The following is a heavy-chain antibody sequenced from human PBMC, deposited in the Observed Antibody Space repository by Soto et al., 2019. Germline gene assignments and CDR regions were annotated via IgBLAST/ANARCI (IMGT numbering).Heavy chain of an antibody. Sequence: SETLSLTCAVSGGSISRGGYSWGWIRQPPGKGPEWIASIYHGGTTFYNPSLKSRITISVDTSNNQFSLKLTSVTAADTAVYYCARVQVMVVAGSPFDYWGHGTLVTVSS. CDR2: IYHGGTT. J-gene: IGHJ4*01. CDR1: GGSISRGGYS. V-gene: IGHV4-38-2*01. D-gene: IGHD6-19*01. CDR3: ARVQVMVVAGSPFDY.